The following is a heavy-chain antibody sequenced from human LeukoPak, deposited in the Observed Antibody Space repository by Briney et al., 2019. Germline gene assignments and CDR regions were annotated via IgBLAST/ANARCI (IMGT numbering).Heavy chain of an antibody. CDR2: IKQDGRER. V-gene: IGHV3-7*01. CDR3: ARDAYIDRYFDY. J-gene: IGHJ4*02. CDR1: GFTYTNYW. D-gene: IGHD3-22*01. Sequence: PGGSLRLSCAASGFTYTNYWMSWVRQAPGKGLEWVANIKQDGRERYYVDSVKGQFTISRDNAKNSMYLQMNSLRADDTAVYYCARDAYIDRYFDYWGQGTLVTVSS.